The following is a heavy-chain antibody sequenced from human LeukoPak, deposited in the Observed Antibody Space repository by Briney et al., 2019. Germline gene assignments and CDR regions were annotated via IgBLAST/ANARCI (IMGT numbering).Heavy chain of an antibody. D-gene: IGHD4-11*01. CDR1: GFTFSSYS. V-gene: IGHV3-21*01. J-gene: IGHJ4*02. CDR3: VRLYDDYTNGHFDS. Sequence: SLRLSCAASGFTFSSYSMNWVRQAPGKGLEWVSSITSSSSYIYYADSVKGRFTISRHNAKNSLYLQLNSLRAEDTAVYYCVRLYDDYTNGHFDSWGQGTLVTVSS. CDR2: ITSSSSYI.